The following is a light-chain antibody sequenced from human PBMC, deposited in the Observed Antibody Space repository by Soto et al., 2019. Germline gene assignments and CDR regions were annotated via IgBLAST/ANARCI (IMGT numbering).Light chain of an antibody. CDR1: QSVSSY. CDR2: GAS. Sequence: VLTPSPATLSLSPVERATLSCRASQSVSSYLAWYQQKPGQAPRLLIYGASSRATGIPDRFSGSGSGTDFTLTISGLEPEDFAIYYCQKRGNWPQFGQGTRLEIK. CDR3: QKRGNWPQ. J-gene: IGKJ5*01. V-gene: IGKV3-11*01.